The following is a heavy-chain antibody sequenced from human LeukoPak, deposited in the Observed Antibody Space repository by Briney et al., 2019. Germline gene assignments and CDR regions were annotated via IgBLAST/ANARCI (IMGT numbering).Heavy chain of an antibody. D-gene: IGHD3-22*01. CDR2: ISSGSRYI. Sequence: TGGSLRLSCAASGFTFSAYSMNWVRQAPGKGLEWVSSISSGSRYIYYADSVKGRFTISRDNAKNTLYLQMNSLRAEDTAVYYCARGLFGPDYWGQGTLVTVSS. CDR3: ARGLFGPDY. J-gene: IGHJ4*02. V-gene: IGHV3-21*01. CDR1: GFTFSAYS.